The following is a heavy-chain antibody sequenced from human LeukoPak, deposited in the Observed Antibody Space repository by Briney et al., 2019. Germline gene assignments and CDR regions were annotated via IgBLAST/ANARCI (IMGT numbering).Heavy chain of an antibody. V-gene: IGHV1-18*01. CDR1: GYPLSNYG. CDR3: ARDFWVRHSAPAPKDL. D-gene: IGHD2-2*01. CDR2: ISSYSGKT. Sequence: ASVKVSCKASGYPLSNYGISWVRQAPGQGLEWMGWISSYSGKTKYAQRFQGRVIMTTDTSTSTAYMELRSLRSDGTAVFYCARDFWVRHSAPAPKDLWGQGTLVTVSS. J-gene: IGHJ5*02.